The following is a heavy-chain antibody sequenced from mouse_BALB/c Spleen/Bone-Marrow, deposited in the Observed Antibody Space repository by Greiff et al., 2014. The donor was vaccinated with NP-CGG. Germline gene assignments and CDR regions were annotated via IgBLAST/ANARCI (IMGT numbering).Heavy chain of an antibody. J-gene: IGHJ2*01. Sequence: QVQLQQSGAELMKPGASVKISCKATGYTFSSYWIEWVKQRPGHGLEWIGEILPGSGSTNYNEKFKGKATFTADTSSNTAYMQLSSLTSEGSAVYYCAREDYYGSSYGDYWGQGTTLTVSS. V-gene: IGHV1-9*01. CDR3: AREDYYGSSYGDY. CDR2: ILPGSGST. D-gene: IGHD1-1*01. CDR1: GYTFSSYW.